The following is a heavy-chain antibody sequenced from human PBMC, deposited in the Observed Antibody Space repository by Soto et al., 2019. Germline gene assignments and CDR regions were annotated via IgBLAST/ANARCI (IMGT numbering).Heavy chain of an antibody. Sequence: EVQLAESGGGMVQPGGSLRLSCVASGSTFSSYDMHWVRQAPGKGLEYVSSISSNGGTTYYGNSVKGRFTISRDNSKNTLYLQMGSLRAEDMAVYYCVRRVSGNYDYWGQGTLVTVSS. CDR3: VRRVSGNYDY. V-gene: IGHV3-64*01. J-gene: IGHJ4*02. CDR1: GSTFSSYD. D-gene: IGHD1-7*01. CDR2: ISSNGGTT.